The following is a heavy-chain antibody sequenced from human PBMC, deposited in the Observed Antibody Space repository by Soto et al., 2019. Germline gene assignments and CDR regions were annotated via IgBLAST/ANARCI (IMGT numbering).Heavy chain of an antibody. V-gene: IGHV1-69*01. CDR3: ARDGPGRGSGSRIPFDI. Sequence: QVQLVQSGAEVKKPGSSVKVSCKASGGTFSSYAISWVRQAPGQGLEWMGGIIPIFGTANYAQKFQGRVTITADEPTSTAYMELSSLRSDDTAVYYCARDGPGRGSGSRIPFDIWGQGTMVTVSS. CDR2: IIPIFGTA. CDR1: GGTFSSYA. D-gene: IGHD3-10*01. J-gene: IGHJ3*02.